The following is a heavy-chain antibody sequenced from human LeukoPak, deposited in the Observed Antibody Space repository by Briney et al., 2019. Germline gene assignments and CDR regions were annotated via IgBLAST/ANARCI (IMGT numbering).Heavy chain of an antibody. D-gene: IGHD3-10*01. Sequence: SETLSLTCTVSGGSISSSSYYWGWIRQPAGKGLEWIGRIYTSGSTNYNPSLKSRVTMSVDTSKNQFSLKLSSVTAADTAVYYCARPRVRGIIIRGFEYWGQGTLVTVSS. V-gene: IGHV4-61*02. CDR1: GGSISSSSYY. CDR3: ARPRVRGIIIRGFEY. CDR2: IYTSGST. J-gene: IGHJ4*02.